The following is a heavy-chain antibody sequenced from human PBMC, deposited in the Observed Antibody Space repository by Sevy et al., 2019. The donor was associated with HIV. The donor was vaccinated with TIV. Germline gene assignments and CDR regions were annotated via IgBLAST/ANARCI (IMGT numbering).Heavy chain of an antibody. CDR3: AGENAWGRGYS. Sequence: QLQTLSLTCTVSGGSITSLYRNWIRQPPGKGLEWIANIYYNGHINYNPSLKSRVTLSLDTSKNQFSLRLSSVTAADTAMYYCAGENAWGRGYSWGQGTLVTVSS. J-gene: IGHJ4*02. CDR2: IYYNGHI. D-gene: IGHD1-26*01. V-gene: IGHV4-59*08. CDR1: GGSITSLY.